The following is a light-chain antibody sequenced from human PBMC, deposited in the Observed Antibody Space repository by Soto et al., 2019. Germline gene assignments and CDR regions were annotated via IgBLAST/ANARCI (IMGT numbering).Light chain of an antibody. CDR3: CSYAGSDTPAI. Sequence: QSVLTQPASVSGSPGQSITISCTGSSSNVGRYNLASWYQQHPGKAPKLMIYEGTKRPSGVSNRFSGSKSGNTASLTISGRQAEDEADYYCCSYAGSDTPAIFGGGTKLTVL. CDR2: EGT. J-gene: IGLJ2*01. CDR1: SSNVGRYNL. V-gene: IGLV2-23*01.